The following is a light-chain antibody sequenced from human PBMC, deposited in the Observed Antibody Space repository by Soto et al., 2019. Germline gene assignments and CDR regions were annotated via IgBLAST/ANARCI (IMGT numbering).Light chain of an antibody. J-gene: IGKJ4*01. Sequence: EIVMTQSPATVYVSPGERTSLSCRASQSVGTNLGWYQQKPGQAPRLLISKTSTRATGVPARFSGSGSGTEFTLTISSLQSEDIAVYYCQQYANWALTFGGGTKVDIK. CDR2: KTS. CDR1: QSVGTN. CDR3: QQYANWALT. V-gene: IGKV3-15*01.